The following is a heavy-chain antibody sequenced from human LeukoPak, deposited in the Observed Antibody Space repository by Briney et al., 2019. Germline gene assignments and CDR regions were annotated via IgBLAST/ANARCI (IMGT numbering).Heavy chain of an antibody. V-gene: IGHV4-61*08. J-gene: IGHJ5*02. CDR1: GGSISSGDYY. D-gene: IGHD2-2*01. CDR2: IYYSGST. CDR3: ARGGDIVVVPAANYWFDP. Sequence: PSETLSLTCTVSGGSISSGDYYWSWIRQPPGKGLEWIGYIYYSGSTNYNPSLKSRVTISVDTSKNQFSLKLSSVTAADTAVYYCARGGDIVVVPAANYWFDPWGQGTLVTVSS.